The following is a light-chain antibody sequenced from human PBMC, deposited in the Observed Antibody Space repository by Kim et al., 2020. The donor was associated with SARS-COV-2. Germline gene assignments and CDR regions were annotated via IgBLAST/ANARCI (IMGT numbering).Light chain of an antibody. V-gene: IGKV1-27*01. CDR2: AAS. CDR1: QDISNY. Sequence: DIQMTQSPSSLSASVGDRVTITCRASQDISNYLAWFQLKPGKAPKLLIYAASALQPGVPFRFSGSGSGTDFTLTVTSLQPEDVATYYCQRCDSANWTFGKGTRVDIK. CDR3: QRCDSANWT. J-gene: IGKJ1*01.